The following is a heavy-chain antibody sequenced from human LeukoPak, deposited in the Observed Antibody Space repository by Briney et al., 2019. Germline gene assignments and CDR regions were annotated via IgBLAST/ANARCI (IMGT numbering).Heavy chain of an antibody. CDR3: AKVGPVTRGVGASDY. Sequence: GGSLRLSCAASGFTFSSYGMHWVRQAPGKGLEWVAFIRYDGSNKYYADSVKGRFTISRDNSKNTLYLQMNSLRAEDTAVYYCAKVGPVTRGVGASDYWGQGTLVTVSS. V-gene: IGHV3-30*02. J-gene: IGHJ4*02. D-gene: IGHD1-26*01. CDR2: IRYDGSNK. CDR1: GFTFSSYG.